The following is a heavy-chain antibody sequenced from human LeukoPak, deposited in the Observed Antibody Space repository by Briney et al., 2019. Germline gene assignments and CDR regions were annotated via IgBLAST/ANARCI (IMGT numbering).Heavy chain of an antibody. D-gene: IGHD4-17*01. CDR3: ERENTVNYYYGMDV. CDR1: GYTFTGYY. Sequence: ASVKVSCKASGYTFTGYYMQWVRQAPGQGLEWMGWINPNSGGTNYAQKFQGRVTMTRDTSISTAYMELRRLSSDDTAVYYCERENTVNYYYGMDVWGQGTTVTVSS. V-gene: IGHV1-2*02. J-gene: IGHJ6*02. CDR2: INPNSGGT.